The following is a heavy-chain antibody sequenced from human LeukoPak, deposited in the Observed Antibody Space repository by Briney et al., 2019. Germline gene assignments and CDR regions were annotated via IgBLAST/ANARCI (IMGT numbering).Heavy chain of an antibody. J-gene: IGHJ4*02. CDR3: ARDSGSYPSEYYFDY. D-gene: IGHD1-26*01. V-gene: IGHV1-2*02. Sequence: ASVKVSCKASGYTFTGYYMHWVRQAPGQGLDWMGWINPNSGGTNYAQKFQGRVTMTRDTSISTAYMELSRLRSDDTAVYYCARDSGSYPSEYYFDYWGQGTLVTVSS. CDR1: GYTFTGYY. CDR2: INPNSGGT.